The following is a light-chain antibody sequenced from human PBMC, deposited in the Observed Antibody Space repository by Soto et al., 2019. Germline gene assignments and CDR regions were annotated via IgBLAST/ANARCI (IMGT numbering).Light chain of an antibody. CDR3: QQLNSYPSIT. V-gene: IGKV1-5*01. J-gene: IGKJ5*01. CDR2: DAY. CDR1: QSISSW. Sequence: EIQMTRSPSTLSSFLGAKVNITCRASQSISSWLAWYQQKPGKAPKLLIYDAYSLESGTPSRFSGRRSGTEFTLTIASVQPEDFATYYCQQLNSYPSITFGQGTRLEIK.